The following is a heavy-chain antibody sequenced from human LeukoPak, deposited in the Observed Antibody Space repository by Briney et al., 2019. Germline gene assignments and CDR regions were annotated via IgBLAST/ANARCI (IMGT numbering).Heavy chain of an antibody. J-gene: IGHJ4*02. CDR2: IYTSGST. Sequence: PSETLSLTCTVSGGPISSYYWSWIRQPPGKGLGWVGRIYTSGSTNYNPSLKSRVTMSVDTSKNQFSLKLSSVTAADTAVCYCARRHYDSSGYLFWGQGTLVTVSS. CDR3: ARRHYDSSGYLF. CDR1: GGPISSYY. D-gene: IGHD3-22*01. V-gene: IGHV4-4*07.